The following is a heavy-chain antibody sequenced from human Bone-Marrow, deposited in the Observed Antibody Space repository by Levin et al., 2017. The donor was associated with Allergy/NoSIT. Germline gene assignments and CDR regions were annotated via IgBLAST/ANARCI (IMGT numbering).Heavy chain of an antibody. Sequence: AGGSLRLSCAASGFTFSDYYMSWIRQAPGKGLEWVSSISSSGGTIYYADSVKGRFTISRDHAKNSVYLQMNSLRAEDTAVYYCARNLAVVTTVTTGGWFDPWGQGTLVTVSP. V-gene: IGHV3-11*01. CDR2: ISSSGGTI. D-gene: IGHD4-17*01. CDR1: GFTFSDYY. CDR3: ARNLAVVTTVTTGGWFDP. J-gene: IGHJ5*02.